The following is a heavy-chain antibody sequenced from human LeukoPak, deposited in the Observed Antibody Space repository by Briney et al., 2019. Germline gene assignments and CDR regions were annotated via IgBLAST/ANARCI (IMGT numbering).Heavy chain of an antibody. CDR2: ISSSSSYI. V-gene: IGHV3-21*01. J-gene: IGHJ4*02. D-gene: IGHD3-22*01. CDR1: GFTFSSYS. CDR3: ARGRAGDYDSSGYLDY. Sequence: GGSLRLSCAASGFTFSSYSMNWVRQAPGKGLEWVSSISSSSSYIYYADSVKGRFTISRDNAKNSLYLQMNSLRAEDTAVYYCARGRAGDYDSSGYLDYWGQGTLVTLSS.